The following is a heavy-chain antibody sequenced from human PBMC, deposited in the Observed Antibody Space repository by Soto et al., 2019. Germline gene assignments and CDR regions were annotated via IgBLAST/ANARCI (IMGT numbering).Heavy chain of an antibody. J-gene: IGHJ4*02. CDR2: ISYDGSNK. V-gene: IGHV3-30-3*01. D-gene: IGHD6-19*01. Sequence: PGGSLRLSCATSGFTFSSYAMHWVRQAPGKGLEWVAVISYDGSNKYYADSVKGRFTISRDNSKNTLYLQMNSLRAEDTAVYYCAREHNLIAVAGTETKAVDYCGQGTLVTVYS. CDR3: AREHNLIAVAGTETKAVDY. CDR1: GFTFSSYA.